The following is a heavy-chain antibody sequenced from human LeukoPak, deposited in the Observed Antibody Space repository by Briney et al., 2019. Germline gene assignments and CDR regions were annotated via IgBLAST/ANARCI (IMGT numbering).Heavy chain of an antibody. D-gene: IGHD2-8*01. Sequence: PGGSLRLSCAASALIFSTYAMSWVRQAPGKGLEWVSTISGSGGSTYYADSVKGRFTISRDNSKNTVYLQMNSLRAEDTAVYYCAKDRSWFNDVCYGDFDYWGQGTLVTVSS. CDR1: ALIFSTYA. J-gene: IGHJ4*02. CDR2: ISGSGGST. V-gene: IGHV3-23*01. CDR3: AKDRSWFNDVCYGDFDY.